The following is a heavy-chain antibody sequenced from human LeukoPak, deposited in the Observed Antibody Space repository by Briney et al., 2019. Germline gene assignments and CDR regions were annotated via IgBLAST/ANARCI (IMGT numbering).Heavy chain of an antibody. CDR1: GFTFSSYG. D-gene: IGHD5-12*01. CDR2: ISYEASNK. V-gene: IGHV3-30*18. J-gene: IGHJ4*02. Sequence: PGGSLRLSCAASGFTFSSYGMHWVRQAPGKGLEWVAVISYEASNKYYADSVKGRFTISRDNSKNTLYLQMNSLRAEDTAVYYCAKVSLVVATISPLDYWGQGTLVTVSS. CDR3: AKVSLVVATISPLDY.